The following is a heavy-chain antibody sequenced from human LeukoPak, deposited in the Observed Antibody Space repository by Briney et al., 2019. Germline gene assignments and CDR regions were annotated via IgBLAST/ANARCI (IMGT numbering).Heavy chain of an antibody. Sequence: GGSLRLSCAASGFTFSSYSMNWVRQAPGKGLEWVSSISSSSSYIYYADSVKGRFTISRDNAKNSLYLQMNSLRAEDTAVYYCARDLEDYDFWSGYSLLAGDAFDIWGQGTMVTVSS. V-gene: IGHV3-21*01. CDR1: GFTFSSYS. J-gene: IGHJ3*02. D-gene: IGHD3-3*01. CDR3: ARDLEDYDFWSGYSLLAGDAFDI. CDR2: ISSSSSYI.